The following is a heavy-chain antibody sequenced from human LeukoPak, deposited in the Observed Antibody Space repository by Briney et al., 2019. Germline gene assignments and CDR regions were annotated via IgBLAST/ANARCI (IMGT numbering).Heavy chain of an antibody. CDR2: ISVSGSVI. J-gene: IGHJ6*02. Sequence: GGSLRLSCAASGFIFSDHYMSWIRQAPGKGLEWVSYISVSGSVIHYADSVKGRFTISRDNAKNSLYLQMNSLRVEDTAVYYCARDTPNYYYGMDVWGQGTTVTASS. V-gene: IGHV3-11*01. D-gene: IGHD3-10*01. CDR3: ARDTPNYYYGMDV. CDR1: GFIFSDHY.